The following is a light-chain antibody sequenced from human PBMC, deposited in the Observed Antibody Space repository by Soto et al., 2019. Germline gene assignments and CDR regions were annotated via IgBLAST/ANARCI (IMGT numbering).Light chain of an antibody. Sequence: QSALTQPPSASGSPGQSVTISCIGTSSDVGGYNYVSWYQQYPGKAPKLMIYEVSKRPSGVPHRFSGSKSGNTASLTVSGLQAEDEADYYCSSYAASNNLGVFGGGTKLTVL. J-gene: IGLJ2*01. CDR3: SSYAASNNLGV. CDR2: EVS. CDR1: SSDVGGYNY. V-gene: IGLV2-8*01.